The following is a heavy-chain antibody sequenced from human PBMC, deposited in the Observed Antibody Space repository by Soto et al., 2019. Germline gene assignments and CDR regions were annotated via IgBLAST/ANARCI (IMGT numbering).Heavy chain of an antibody. Sequence: ASVKVSCKASGYTFTGHYIHWVRQAPEQGPEWMGKIGPESGATRYAQKFQGRVTMTMDMSITTVYMELSNLSPDDTAVYYCGRGRSGQIVVFYWGQGTPVTVSS. CDR1: GYTFTGHY. CDR2: IGPESGAT. J-gene: IGHJ4*02. CDR3: GRGRSGQIVVFY. V-gene: IGHV1-2*02. D-gene: IGHD5-12*01.